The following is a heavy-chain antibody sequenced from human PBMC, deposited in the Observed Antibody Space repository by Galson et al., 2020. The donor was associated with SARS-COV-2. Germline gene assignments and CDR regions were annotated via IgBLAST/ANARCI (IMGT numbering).Heavy chain of an antibody. J-gene: IGHJ4*02. CDR3: ARDGGRLWPQDY. CDR1: GVSISSHY. V-gene: IGHV4-4*07. Sequence: TSETLSLTCSVSGVSISSHYWSWIRQPAGKGLEWIGHIYPSGSTNYNPSLNSRVTMSGDTSKSQLSLQLRSVTAADTAVYYCARDGGRLWPQDYWGQGILVTVSS. CDR2: IYPSGST. D-gene: IGHD2-15*01.